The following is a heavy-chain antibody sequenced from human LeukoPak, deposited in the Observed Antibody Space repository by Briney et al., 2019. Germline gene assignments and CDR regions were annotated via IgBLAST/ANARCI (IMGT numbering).Heavy chain of an antibody. CDR3: ARPGRAGIAAVPFDY. D-gene: IGHD6-13*01. V-gene: IGHV4-59*08. CDR2: IYYSRST. CDR1: GSSISSYY. J-gene: IGHJ4*02. Sequence: SETLSLTCTVSGSSISSYYWSWIRQPPGKGLEWIGYIYYSRSTNYNPSLKSRVTISVDTSKNQFSLKLSSVTAADTAVYYCARPGRAGIAAVPFDYWGQGTLVTVSS.